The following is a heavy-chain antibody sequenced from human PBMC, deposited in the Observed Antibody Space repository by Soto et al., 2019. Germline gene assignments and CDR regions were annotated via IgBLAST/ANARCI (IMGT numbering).Heavy chain of an antibody. Sequence: SETLSLTCTVSGGSISSYYWSWIRQPPGKGLEWIGYIYYSGRTNYNPSLKSRVTISVDTSKNQFSLKLSSVTAADTAVYYCARSSSGWYPHYFDYWGQGTLVTVSS. CDR3: ARSSSGWYPHYFDY. J-gene: IGHJ4*02. D-gene: IGHD6-19*01. CDR2: IYYSGRT. V-gene: IGHV4-59*01. CDR1: GGSISSYY.